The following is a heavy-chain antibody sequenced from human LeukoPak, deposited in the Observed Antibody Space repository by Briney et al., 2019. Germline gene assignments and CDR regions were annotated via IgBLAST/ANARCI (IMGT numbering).Heavy chain of an antibody. Sequence: SETLSLTCTVPGGSVSSTTYFWSWIRQPPGKGLEWIASINYSGSTYYNPSLKSRVTISVDTSENQFSLKLSSVTAADTAVYYCARYVVYGSGKYYFDYWGQGTLVTVSS. CDR3: ARYVVYGSGKYYFDY. V-gene: IGHV4-39*01. J-gene: IGHJ4*02. CDR1: GGSVSSTTYF. CDR2: INYSGST. D-gene: IGHD3-10*01.